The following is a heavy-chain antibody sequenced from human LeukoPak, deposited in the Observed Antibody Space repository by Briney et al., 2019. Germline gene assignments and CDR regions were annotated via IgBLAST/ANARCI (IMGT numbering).Heavy chain of an antibody. V-gene: IGHV3-23*01. CDR1: GFTFNSYG. CDR3: ANGNRCTSPNCLGYYYFYMDV. D-gene: IGHD2-8*01. J-gene: IGHJ6*03. Sequence: PGGSLRLSCAASGFTFNSYGMHWVRQAPGRGLEWVSGFSGSGGTTYYADSVKGRFTISRDNSKNTLYLQMNSLRAEDTAVYYCANGNRCTSPNCLGYYYFYMDVWGKGTTVTVSS. CDR2: FSGSGGTT.